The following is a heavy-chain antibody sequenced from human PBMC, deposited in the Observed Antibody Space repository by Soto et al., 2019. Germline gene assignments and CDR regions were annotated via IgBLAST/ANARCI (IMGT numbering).Heavy chain of an antibody. J-gene: IGHJ6*02. Sequence: PGGSLRLSCAASGFTFSSYSMNWVRQAPGKGLEWVSYISSSSSTIYYADSVKGRFTISRDNAKNSLYLQMNSLRDEDTAVYYCARERVPAAKRGYYYGMDVRGQGTTVTVS. CDR3: ARERVPAAKRGYYYGMDV. CDR2: ISSSSSTI. CDR1: GFTFSSYS. V-gene: IGHV3-48*02. D-gene: IGHD2-2*01.